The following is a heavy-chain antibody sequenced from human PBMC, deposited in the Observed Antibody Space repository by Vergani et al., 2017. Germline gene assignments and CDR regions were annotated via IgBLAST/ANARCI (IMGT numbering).Heavy chain of an antibody. CDR1: GYTFTSYY. Sequence: QVQLVQSGAELKKPGASVKVPCKASGYTFTSYYMHWVRQAPGQGLEWMGIINPSGGSTSSAQKFQGRVTMTRDTSTSTEYMELSSLRSEDTAVYYCARGMSGYCSGDKCYIHPWFDSWGPGTLVTVSS. D-gene: IGHD2-15*01. CDR2: INPSGGST. V-gene: IGHV1-46*01. J-gene: IGHJ5*01. CDR3: ARGMSGYCSGDKCYIHPWFDS.